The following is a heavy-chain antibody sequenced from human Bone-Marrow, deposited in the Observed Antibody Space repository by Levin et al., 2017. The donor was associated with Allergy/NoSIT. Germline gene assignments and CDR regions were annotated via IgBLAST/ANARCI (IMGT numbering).Heavy chain of an antibody. J-gene: IGHJ4*02. CDR1: GFTFTSYS. V-gene: IGHV3-21*01. CDR3: VRAPHSTAADY. D-gene: IGHD5-18*01. CDR2: ISSSGTYI. Sequence: LSLTCVASGFTFTSYSVSWVRQAPGKGLEWVSLISSSGTYIYYADSVKGRFTISRDNAKNSVFLQMDSLTTEDTAIYYCVRAPHSTAADYWGQGTLVTVSS.